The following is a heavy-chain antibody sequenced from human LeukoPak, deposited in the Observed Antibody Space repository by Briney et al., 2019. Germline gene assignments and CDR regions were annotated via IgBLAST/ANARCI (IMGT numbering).Heavy chain of an antibody. CDR1: GFTFSSYS. V-gene: IGHV3-21*01. CDR3: ARDVIAVAGTSWFDP. D-gene: IGHD6-19*01. J-gene: IGHJ5*02. Sequence: PGGSLRLSCAASGFTFSSYSMNWVRQAPGKGLEWVSSISSSSSYIYYADSVKGRFTISRDNAKNSLYLQMNSLRAEDTAVYYCARDVIAVAGTSWFDPWGPGTLVTVSS. CDR2: ISSSSSYI.